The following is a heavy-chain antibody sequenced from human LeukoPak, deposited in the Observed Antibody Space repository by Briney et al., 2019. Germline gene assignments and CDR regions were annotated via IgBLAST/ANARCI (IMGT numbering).Heavy chain of an antibody. CDR1: GGSISSYY. Sequence: SETLSLTCTVAGGSISSYYWSWIRQPPGKGLEWIGYIYYSGSTNYNPSLKSRVTTSVDTSKNQFSLKLSSVTAADTAVYYCAGSIVVVPAANFDYWGQGTLVTVSS. CDR2: IYYSGST. J-gene: IGHJ4*02. V-gene: IGHV4-59*01. CDR3: AGSIVVVPAANFDY. D-gene: IGHD2-2*01.